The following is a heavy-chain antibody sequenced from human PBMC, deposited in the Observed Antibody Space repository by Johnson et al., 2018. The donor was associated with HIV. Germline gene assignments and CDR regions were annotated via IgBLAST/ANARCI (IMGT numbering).Heavy chain of an antibody. CDR2: IYSGGST. CDR1: GFTVSSNY. CDR3: ARGSLPSRRGAFDI. V-gene: IGHV3-53*02. J-gene: IGHJ3*02. D-gene: IGHD2-15*01. Sequence: VQLVETGGGLIQPGGSLRLSCAASGFTVSSNYMSWVRQAPGKGLEWVSVIYSGGSTYYADSVKGRFTISRDNTKNTLYLQMNSLRAEDTDVYYCARGSLPSRRGAFDIWGQGTMVTVSS.